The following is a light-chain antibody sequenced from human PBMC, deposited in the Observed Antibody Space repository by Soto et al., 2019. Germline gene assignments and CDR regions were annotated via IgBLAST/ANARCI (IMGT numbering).Light chain of an antibody. V-gene: IGLV2-14*01. J-gene: IGLJ1*01. Sequence: QSALTQPASVSGSPGQSITISCTGPSSDVGGYNYVSWYQRHPGKAPKLMIYDVSNRPSGVSNRFSGSKSGNTASLTISGLQAEDEADYHCSSYTSTSIVFGTGTKLTVL. CDR2: DVS. CDR3: SSYTSTSIV. CDR1: SSDVGGYNY.